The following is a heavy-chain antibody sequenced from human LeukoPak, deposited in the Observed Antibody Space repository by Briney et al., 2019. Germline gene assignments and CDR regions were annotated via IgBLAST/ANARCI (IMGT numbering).Heavy chain of an antibody. V-gene: IGHV4-59*12. CDR3: AREWFGEFLHAFDL. J-gene: IGHJ3*01. CDR1: GASISSSY. CDR2: IYHTGST. Sequence: SETLSLTCTVSGASISSSYWSWIRQSPGKGLEWIGYIYHTGSTNYNPSLESRVTISVDRSKNQIPLKLSSVTAADAAVYYCAREWFGEFLHAFDLWGQGTMVTVSS. D-gene: IGHD3-10*01.